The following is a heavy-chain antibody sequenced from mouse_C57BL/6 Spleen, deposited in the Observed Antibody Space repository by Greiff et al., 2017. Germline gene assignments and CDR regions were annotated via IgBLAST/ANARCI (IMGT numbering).Heavy chain of an antibody. CDR1: GYTFTDYY. V-gene: IGHV1-26*01. CDR2: INPNNGGT. J-gene: IGHJ4*01. Sequence: EVQLQQPGPELVKPGASVKISCKASGYTFTDYYMNWVKQSHGQSLEWIGDINPNNGGTSYNQKFKGKATVTVDKSSSTAYMELRSLTSEDSAVYYCANTTVVATDYAMDYWGQGTSVTVSA. CDR3: ANTTVVATDYAMDY. D-gene: IGHD1-1*01.